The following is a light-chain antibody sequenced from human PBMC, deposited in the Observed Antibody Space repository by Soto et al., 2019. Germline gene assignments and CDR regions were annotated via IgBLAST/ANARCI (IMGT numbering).Light chain of an antibody. CDR3: SSYTSSSTLKV. V-gene: IGLV2-14*01. J-gene: IGLJ1*01. Sequence: QSALTQPASVSGSPGQSITISCTGTSSDVGGYNYVSWYQQHPGKAPKLMIYEVSNRPSGVSDRFAGSKSGNTASLTISGLQAEDEADYSCSSYTSSSTLKVFGTGTKLTVL. CDR2: EVS. CDR1: SSDVGGYNY.